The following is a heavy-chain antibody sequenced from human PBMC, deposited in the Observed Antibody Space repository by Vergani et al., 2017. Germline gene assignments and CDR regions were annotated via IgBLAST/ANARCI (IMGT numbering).Heavy chain of an antibody. J-gene: IGHJ6*02. CDR3: AKAISCWPEFYYYYCVMDG. CDR1: GFTFDDYT. CDR2: ISWDGGST. V-gene: IGHV3-43*01. Sequence: EVQLVESGGVVVQPGGSLRLSCAASGFTFDDYTMHWVCLRPGKGLEWVSLISWDGGSTYYADSVKGRFTISRDNSKNSLYLQMNSLITEDTALYYCAKAISCWPEFYYYYCVMDGWGQGTTVTVS. D-gene: IGHD6-19*01.